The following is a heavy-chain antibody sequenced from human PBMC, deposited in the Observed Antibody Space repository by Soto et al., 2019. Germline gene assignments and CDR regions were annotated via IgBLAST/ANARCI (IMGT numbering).Heavy chain of an antibody. D-gene: IGHD1-26*01. CDR3: ARGPPIVGNTTHLDS. CDR1: GGSITNSNW. V-gene: IGHV4-4*02. CDR2: IYHAGST. Sequence: PSETLSLTCTVSGGSITNSNWWSWVRLPPAKGLEWIGDIYHAGSTKYNPSLGRRVTISVDTSNNQFALTLTSVTAADTAVYFCARGPPIVGNTTHLDSWGQGTLVIVSS. J-gene: IGHJ4*02.